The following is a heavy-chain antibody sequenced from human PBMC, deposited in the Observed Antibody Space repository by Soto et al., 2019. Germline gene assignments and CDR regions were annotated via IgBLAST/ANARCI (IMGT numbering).Heavy chain of an antibody. CDR1: GYTFTGYY. CDR3: ARVIRGAYYKSPLDT. D-gene: IGHD3-10*01. Sequence: QVQLLQSGAEVKKPGASVKVSCKASGYTFTGYYMHWVRQAPGQGLEWMGWINPYSGGADYAQSFQGRVTITRDTSISTVYLELSRLRFDDTAVYYCARVIRGAYYKSPLDTWGQGTVVTVSS. J-gene: IGHJ5*02. V-gene: IGHV1-2*02. CDR2: INPYSGGA.